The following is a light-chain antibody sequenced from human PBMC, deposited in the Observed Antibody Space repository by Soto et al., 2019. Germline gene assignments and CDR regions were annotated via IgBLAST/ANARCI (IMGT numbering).Light chain of an antibody. Sequence: DIQMTQSPSAMSASVGDRVTISCRASQDIGNHLAWFQQKPGKVPQRLIYAASSLQTGVPSRFSGSGSGTDFTLTINSXQPEDFATYYCLQHDSFPPTFGQGTRLEIK. J-gene: IGKJ5*01. CDR3: LQHDSFPPT. V-gene: IGKV1-17*03. CDR1: QDIGNH. CDR2: AAS.